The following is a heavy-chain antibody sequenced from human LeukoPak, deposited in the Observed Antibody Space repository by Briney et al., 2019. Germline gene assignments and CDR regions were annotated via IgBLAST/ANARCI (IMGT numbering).Heavy chain of an antibody. V-gene: IGHV3-21*01. CDR2: ISSSSSYI. Sequence: PGGSLRLSCAASGFTFSSYSMNWVRQAPGKGLEWVSSISSSSSYIYYADSVKGRFTISRDNAKNSLYLQMNSLRAEDTAVYYCARDSASKYRMSNFDYWGQGTLVTVSS. J-gene: IGHJ4*02. D-gene: IGHD2/OR15-2a*01. CDR1: GFTFSSYS. CDR3: ARDSASKYRMSNFDY.